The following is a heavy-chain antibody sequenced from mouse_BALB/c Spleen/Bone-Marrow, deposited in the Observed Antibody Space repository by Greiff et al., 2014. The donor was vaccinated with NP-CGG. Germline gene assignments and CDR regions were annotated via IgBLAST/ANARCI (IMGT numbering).Heavy chain of an antibody. Sequence: QVQLQQSGTELVMPGASVKMSCKASGYAFTDRWIHWVKQRPGQGLEWIGAIDTSDSYTNYNQEFKGKATLTVDESSSTAYIHLSSLTSEDSAVYYCARGGDDLSLDYWGQRTSVTVSS. D-gene: IGHD2-3*01. CDR3: ARGGDDLSLDY. CDR2: IDTSDSYT. CDR1: GYAFTDRW. J-gene: IGHJ4*01. V-gene: IGHV1-69*01.